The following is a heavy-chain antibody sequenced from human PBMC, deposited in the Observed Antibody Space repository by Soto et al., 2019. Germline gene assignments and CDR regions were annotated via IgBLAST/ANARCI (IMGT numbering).Heavy chain of an antibody. D-gene: IGHD3-9*01. V-gene: IGHV1-3*01. Sequence: ASVKVSCKASGYTFTSYPIHWVRQAPGQRLEWMGWINAGDGNTKYSQKFQGRVTITRDTSATTAYMELSSLTSEDTAVYYCERDWGDYQILTGYTEFDYRGQGTLVTVSS. J-gene: IGHJ4*01. CDR1: GYTFTSYP. CDR2: INAGDGNT. CDR3: ERDWGDYQILTGYTEFDY.